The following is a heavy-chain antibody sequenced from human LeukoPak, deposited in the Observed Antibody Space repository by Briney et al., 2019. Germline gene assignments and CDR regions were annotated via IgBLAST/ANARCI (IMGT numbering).Heavy chain of an antibody. J-gene: IGHJ4*02. CDR1: GFTFSSYA. Sequence: GGSLRLSCAASGFTFSSYAMSWVRQAPGKGLEWVSAISGSGGSTYYADSVKGRFTISRDNSKNTLYLQMNSLRAEDTAVYYCAKLKSRTYNWNYGAYFDYLGQGTLVTVSS. V-gene: IGHV3-23*01. CDR2: ISGSGGST. CDR3: AKLKSRTYNWNYGAYFDY. D-gene: IGHD1-7*01.